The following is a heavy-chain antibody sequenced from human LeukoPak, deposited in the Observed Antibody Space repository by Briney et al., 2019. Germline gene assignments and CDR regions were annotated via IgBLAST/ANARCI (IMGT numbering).Heavy chain of an antibody. D-gene: IGHD3-10*01. CDR3: TSGLMVRGVIAYYYYYGMDV. J-gene: IGHJ6*02. Sequence: GGSLRLSCAASGFTFSSYSINWVRQAPGKGLEWGSSISSSSSYIYYADSVKGRFTISRDNAKNSLYLQMNSLRAEDTAVYYCTSGLMVRGVIAYYYYYGMDVWGQGTTVTVSS. CDR1: GFTFSSYS. V-gene: IGHV3-21*01. CDR2: ISSSSSYI.